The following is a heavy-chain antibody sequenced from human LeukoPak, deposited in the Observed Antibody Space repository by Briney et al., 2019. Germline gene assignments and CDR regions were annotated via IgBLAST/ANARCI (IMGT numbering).Heavy chain of an antibody. J-gene: IGHJ4*02. CDR1: GDSISSYY. V-gene: IGHV4-59*01. CDR3: ARLSSSQGGIDY. Sequence: SETLSLTCTLSGDSISSYYWIWIRQPPGKGLEWIGYIYYSGSTNYNPSLKSRVTISVDTSKNQFSLKLSSVTAADTAVYYCARLSSSQGGIDYWGQGTLVTVSS. CDR2: IYYSGST. D-gene: IGHD2-2*01.